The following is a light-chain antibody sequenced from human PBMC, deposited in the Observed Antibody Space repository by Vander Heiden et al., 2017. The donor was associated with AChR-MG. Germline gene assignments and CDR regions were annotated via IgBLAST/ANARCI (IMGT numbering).Light chain of an antibody. CDR3: QQTYSTPWT. CDR2: TAS. Sequence: DIQMTQSPSSLSASIGDRVTITCRTSQTIDIYLNWYQQKPGKAPKLLIYTASYLQTGVPSRFSGSGSGTDFSLTISSLQPGDFATYYCQQTYSTPWTFGQGTSVGIK. CDR1: QTIDIY. J-gene: IGKJ1*01. V-gene: IGKV1-39*01.